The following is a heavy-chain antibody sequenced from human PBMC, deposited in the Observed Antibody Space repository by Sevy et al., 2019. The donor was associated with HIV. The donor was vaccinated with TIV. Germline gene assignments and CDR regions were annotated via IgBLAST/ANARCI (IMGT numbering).Heavy chain of an antibody. D-gene: IGHD5-12*01. Sequence: SETLSLTCTVSGDSISNYCWSWIRQPPGKGLEWIGYIYYRGVTNYNPSLKSGVTISVDTSKNQFSLKLSTETAADTAVYYCARGGTRDITSYFFDSWGQGTLVTVSS. CDR2: IYYRGVT. CDR1: GDSISNYC. V-gene: IGHV4-59*01. CDR3: ARGGTRDITSYFFDS. J-gene: IGHJ4*02.